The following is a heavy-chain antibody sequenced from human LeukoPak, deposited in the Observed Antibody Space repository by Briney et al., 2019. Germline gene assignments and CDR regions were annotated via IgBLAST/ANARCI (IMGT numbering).Heavy chain of an antibody. V-gene: IGHV3-74*01. CDR2: INSDGGIT. Sequence: PGGPLTLPCTACRFTFNSYCMHWLRHAPGKGRLWVSRINSDGGITNYADSGKGRFTIYRDNAKNTLYLQTHTLRAEDTAVYLCARGNYMDVGGKGPTDSV. J-gene: IGHJ6*03. CDR3: ARGNYMDV. CDR1: RFTFNSYC.